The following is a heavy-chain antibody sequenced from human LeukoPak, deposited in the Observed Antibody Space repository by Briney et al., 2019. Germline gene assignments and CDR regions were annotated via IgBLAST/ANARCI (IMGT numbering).Heavy chain of an antibody. CDR3: TRGLLPGY. J-gene: IGHJ4*02. D-gene: IGHD2/OR15-2a*01. CDR1: GFTFVDYA. V-gene: IGHV3-49*04. Sequence: VQPGRSPILSCTASGFTFVDYAMTWVRQAPGKGLEWVGFIRSNPYGGTTEYAASVKGRFTISRDDSKSIAYLQMNSLKTEDTAVYYCTRGLLPGYWGQGTLVTVSS. CDR2: IRSNPYGGTT.